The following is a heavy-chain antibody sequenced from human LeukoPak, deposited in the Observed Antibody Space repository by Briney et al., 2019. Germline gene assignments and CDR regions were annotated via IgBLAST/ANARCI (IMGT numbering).Heavy chain of an antibody. CDR1: GYTFTSYD. D-gene: IGHD3-10*01. V-gene: IGHV1-2*02. CDR3: ARGRLGTWFGELKA. J-gene: IGHJ5*02. Sequence: ASVKVSCKASGYTFTSYDINWVRQATGQGLEWMAWINPDSGGTNYAQKFQGRVTMTRDTSISTAYMELSRLRSDDTAVYYCARGRLGTWFGELKAWGQGTLVTVSS. CDR2: INPDSGGT.